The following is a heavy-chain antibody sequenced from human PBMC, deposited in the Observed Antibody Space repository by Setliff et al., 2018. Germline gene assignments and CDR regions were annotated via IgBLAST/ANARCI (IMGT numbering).Heavy chain of an antibody. V-gene: IGHV3-21*01. J-gene: IGHJ6*02. CDR1: GFTFSSYA. Sequence: PGGSLRLSCAASGFTFSSYAMSWVRQAPGKGLEWVSSISSSSSYIYYADSVKGRFTISRDNAKNSLYLQMNSLRAEDTAVYYCARDRTAMVTHYGMDVWGQGTTVTVSS. CDR3: ARDRTAMVTHYGMDV. CDR2: ISSSSSYI. D-gene: IGHD5-18*01.